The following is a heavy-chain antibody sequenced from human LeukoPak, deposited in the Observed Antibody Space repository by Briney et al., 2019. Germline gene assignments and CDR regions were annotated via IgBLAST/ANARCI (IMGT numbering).Heavy chain of an antibody. D-gene: IGHD6-13*01. V-gene: IGHV3-11*06. CDR3: ARGVAAAGTRARKTYYIDY. CDR2: ISSSSSYT. J-gene: IGHJ4*02. CDR1: GFTFSDYY. Sequence: GGSLRLSCVASGFTFSDYYMSWISPAPGKGREWVSYISSSSSYTNYADSVKGGFTLSRDNAKNSLYLQMNSLRAEDTAVYDCARGVAAAGTRARKTYYIDYWGEGTLVTVSS.